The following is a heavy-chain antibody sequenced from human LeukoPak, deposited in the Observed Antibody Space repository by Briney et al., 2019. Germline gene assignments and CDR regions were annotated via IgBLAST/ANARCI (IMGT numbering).Heavy chain of an antibody. D-gene: IGHD3-9*01. CDR1: GGSISSGSYY. V-gene: IGHV4-61*02. J-gene: IGHJ4*02. Sequence: SQTLSLTCTVSGGSISSGSYYWSWIRQPPGKGLEWIGRIYTSGSTNYNPSLKSRVTISVDTSKNQFSLKLSSVTAADTAVYYCARDVKYYDILTGYYTEYYFDYWGQGTLVTVSS. CDR2: IYTSGST. CDR3: ARDVKYYDILTGYYTEYYFDY.